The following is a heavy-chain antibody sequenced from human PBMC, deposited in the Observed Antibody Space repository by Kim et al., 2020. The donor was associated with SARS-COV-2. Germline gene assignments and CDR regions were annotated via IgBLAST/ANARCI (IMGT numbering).Heavy chain of an antibody. CDR3: ARGSYSSGWPAD. Sequence: YADSVTGRFTIARDNAKNSLYLQMNSLRAEDTAVYYCARGSYSSGWPADWGQGTLVTVSS. V-gene: IGHV3-21*01. J-gene: IGHJ4*02. D-gene: IGHD6-19*01.